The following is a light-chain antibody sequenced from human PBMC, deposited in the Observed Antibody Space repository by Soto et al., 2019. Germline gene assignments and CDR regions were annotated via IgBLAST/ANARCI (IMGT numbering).Light chain of an antibody. Sequence: IQLTQSPSSLSASVGDRVTITCRASQGISSYLAWYQQKPGKAPKLLIYAASTLQSGVPSRFSGSGSGTDFTLTISSLQPDDIATYYCQQCHRYLTFGQGTKVDIK. CDR1: QGISSY. J-gene: IGKJ1*01. CDR3: QQCHRYLT. CDR2: AAS. V-gene: IGKV1-9*01.